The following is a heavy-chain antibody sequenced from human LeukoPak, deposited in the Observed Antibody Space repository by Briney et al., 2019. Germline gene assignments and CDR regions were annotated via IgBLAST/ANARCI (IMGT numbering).Heavy chain of an antibody. CDR1: GYTFTSYG. V-gene: IGHV1-18*04. J-gene: IGHJ5*02. Sequence: ASVKVSCKASGYTFTSYGISWVRQAPGQGLEWMGWTSAYNGNTNYAQKLQGRVTMTTDTSTSTAYMELRSLRSDDTAVYYCARVPMVRGVIRDNWFDPWGQGTLVTVSS. D-gene: IGHD3-10*01. CDR3: ARVPMVRGVIRDNWFDP. CDR2: TSAYNGNT.